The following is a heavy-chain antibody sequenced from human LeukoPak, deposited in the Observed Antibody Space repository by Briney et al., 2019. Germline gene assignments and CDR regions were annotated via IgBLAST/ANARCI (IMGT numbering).Heavy chain of an antibody. Sequence: GGSLRLSCAASRFTFSSYAMSWVRQAAGKGLEWVSAITGSGGSTYYADSLKGRFIISRDNSKNTLYLQMNSLRAEDTAVYYCAKDRKLLWFGEIFSYWGQGTLVTVSS. CDR2: ITGSGGST. D-gene: IGHD3-10*01. CDR3: AKDRKLLWFGEIFSY. J-gene: IGHJ4*02. CDR1: RFTFSSYA. V-gene: IGHV3-23*01.